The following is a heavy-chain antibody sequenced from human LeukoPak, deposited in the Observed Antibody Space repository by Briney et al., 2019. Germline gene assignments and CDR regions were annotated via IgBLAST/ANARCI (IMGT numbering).Heavy chain of an antibody. CDR3: ATSLAGGEY. Sequence: GGSLRLSCAASGFTFSAYNMNWVRQAPGKGLEWVSYISSSSTTYYADSVKGRFTISRDNAKNSLYLQMNSLRAEDTAVYYCATSLAGGEYWGQGTLVTVSS. J-gene: IGHJ4*02. CDR2: ISSSSTT. V-gene: IGHV3-69-1*01. CDR1: GFTFSAYN. D-gene: IGHD3-16*01.